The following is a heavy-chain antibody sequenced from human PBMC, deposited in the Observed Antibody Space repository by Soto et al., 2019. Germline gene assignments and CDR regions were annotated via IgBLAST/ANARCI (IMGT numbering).Heavy chain of an antibody. V-gene: IGHV1-46*01. CDR1: GYTFTSYY. CDR3: ARDWGYYYDSSGYWDAFDI. J-gene: IGHJ3*02. Sequence: QVQLVQSGAEVKKPGASVKVSCKASGYTFTSYYMHWVRQAPGQGLEWMGIINPSGGSTSYGQKFQGRVTMTRDTSTSTVYMELSSLRSEDTAVYYCARDWGYYYDSSGYWDAFDIWGQGTMVTVSS. D-gene: IGHD3-22*01. CDR2: INPSGGST.